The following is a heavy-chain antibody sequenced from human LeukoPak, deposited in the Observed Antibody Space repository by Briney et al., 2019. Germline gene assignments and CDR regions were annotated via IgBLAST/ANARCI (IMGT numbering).Heavy chain of an antibody. D-gene: IGHD6-25*01. CDR2: ISDSGGKT. CDR3: AKDTTAAY. V-gene: IGHV3-23*01. Sequence: PGGSLRLSCAASGLSFSSHWMSWVRQAPGKGLEWVSAISDSGGKTYYADSVKGRFTISRDNSKNTLSLQMNSLRAEDTAVYYCAKDTTAAYWGQGTLVTVSS. J-gene: IGHJ4*02. CDR1: GLSFSSHW.